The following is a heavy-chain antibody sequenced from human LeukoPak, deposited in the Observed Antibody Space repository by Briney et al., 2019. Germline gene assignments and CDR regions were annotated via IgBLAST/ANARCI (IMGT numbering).Heavy chain of an antibody. Sequence: ASVKVSCKAPGYTFTSYDINWVRQATGQGLEWVGWMNPNNGNAGYAQKFQDKVTMTRDTSISTAYMELSSLRSEDTAVYYCARANMVRGVGSFFDRNWFDPWGQGTLVTVSS. J-gene: IGHJ5*02. CDR3: ARANMVRGVGSFFDRNWFDP. CDR2: MNPNNGNA. CDR1: GYTFTSYD. D-gene: IGHD3-10*01. V-gene: IGHV1-8*01.